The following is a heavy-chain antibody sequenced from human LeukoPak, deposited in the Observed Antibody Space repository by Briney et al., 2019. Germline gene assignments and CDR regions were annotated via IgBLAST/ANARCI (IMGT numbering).Heavy chain of an antibody. D-gene: IGHD1-1*01. Sequence: SETLSLTCAVYGGSFNGYSWSWIRQPPGKGLEWIGEINHSGRNNYNPSLKSRVTMSLDTSKNQFSLKLSSVTAADTAVYYCARATGIKVPPGYWGQGTLVTVSS. J-gene: IGHJ4*02. V-gene: IGHV4-34*01. CDR3: ARATGIKVPPGY. CDR1: GGSFNGYS. CDR2: INHSGRN.